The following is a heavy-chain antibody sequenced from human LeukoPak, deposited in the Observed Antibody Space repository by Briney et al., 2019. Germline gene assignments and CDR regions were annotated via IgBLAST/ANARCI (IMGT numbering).Heavy chain of an antibody. CDR1: GFTFSSYA. V-gene: IGHV3-30-3*01. J-gene: IGHJ6*03. D-gene: IGHD3-3*01. CDR3: ARGVTNYCYYMDV. CDR2: ISYDGSNK. Sequence: GGSLRLSCAASGFTFSSYAMHWVRQAPGRGLEWVAVISYDGSNKYYADSVKGRFTISRDNSKNTLYLQMNSLRAEDTAVYYCARGVTNYCYYMDVWGKGTTVTVSS.